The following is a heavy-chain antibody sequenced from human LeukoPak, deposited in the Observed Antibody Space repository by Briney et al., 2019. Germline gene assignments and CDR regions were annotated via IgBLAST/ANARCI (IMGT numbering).Heavy chain of an antibody. CDR2: ITGSGGRT. D-gene: IGHD5-24*01. CDR1: GFTFSSYG. Sequence: GGSLRLSCAASGFTFSSYGMNWVRQAPGKGLEWVSGITGSGGRTYYADSVKGRFTISRDNSKNTLYLQVNSLRADDTAVYYCARDIRMASFDYWGQGTLVTVSS. V-gene: IGHV3-23*01. CDR3: ARDIRMASFDY. J-gene: IGHJ4*02.